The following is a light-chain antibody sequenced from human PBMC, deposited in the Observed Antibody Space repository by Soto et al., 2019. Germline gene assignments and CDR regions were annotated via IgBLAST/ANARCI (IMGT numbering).Light chain of an antibody. CDR1: SSDVGAYGF. CDR3: SSYTSSSTRV. CDR2: EVS. J-gene: IGLJ1*01. V-gene: IGLV2-14*03. Sequence: QSAVSQPASVSGSPGQSITISCTGTSSDVGAYGFVSWYQQHPDKAPKLMIYEVSNRPSGVSNRFSGSKSVNTATLTISGLQAEDEADYYCSSYTSSSTRVFGTGTKVTVL.